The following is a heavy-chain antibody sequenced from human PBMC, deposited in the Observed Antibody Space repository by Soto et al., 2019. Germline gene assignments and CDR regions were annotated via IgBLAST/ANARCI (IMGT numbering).Heavy chain of an antibody. CDR2: IYYTGST. J-gene: IGHJ4*02. Sequence: SETLSLTCTVSGGSVNTAPYHWSWIRQSPRNGLEWIGNIYYTGSTNYNPSFESRVAISLDTSNNQFSLRLTSLTAADTAVYFCARDHHSYYDTSGYYPYFDFWGQGTLVTVAS. CDR3: ARDHHSYYDTSGYYPYFDF. V-gene: IGHV4-61*01. CDR1: GGSVNTAPYH. D-gene: IGHD3-22*01.